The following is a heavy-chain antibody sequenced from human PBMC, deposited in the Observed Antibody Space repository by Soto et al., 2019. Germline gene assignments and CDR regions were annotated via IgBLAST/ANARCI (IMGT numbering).Heavy chain of an antibody. D-gene: IGHD3-9*01. Sequence: PSETLSLTCTVSGGSISSYYWSWIRQPPGKGLEWIGYIYYSGSTNYNPSLKSRVTISVDTSKNQFSLKLSSVTAADTAVYYCAREAREYYDILTDREYYYYGMDGWGQGTTVTVSS. CDR1: GGSISSYY. CDR3: AREAREYYDILTDREYYYYGMDG. V-gene: IGHV4-59*12. J-gene: IGHJ6*02. CDR2: IYYSGST.